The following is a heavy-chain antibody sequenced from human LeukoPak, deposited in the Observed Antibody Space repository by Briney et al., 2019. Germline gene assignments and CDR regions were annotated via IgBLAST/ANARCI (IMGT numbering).Heavy chain of an antibody. CDR3: ARGAHYHDSSEWYGY. CDR1: GYTFTGYY. CDR2: INPNSGGT. V-gene: IGHV1-2*02. Sequence: ASVKVSCKASGYTFTGYYMHCVRQAPGQGLEWMGWINPNSGGTNYAQKFQGRVTMTRDTSISTAYMELSRLRSDDTAVYYCARGAHYHDSSEWYGYWGQGTLVTVSS. D-gene: IGHD3-22*01. J-gene: IGHJ4*02.